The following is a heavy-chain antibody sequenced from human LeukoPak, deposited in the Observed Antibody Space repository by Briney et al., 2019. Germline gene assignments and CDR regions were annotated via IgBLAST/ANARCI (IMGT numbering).Heavy chain of an antibody. J-gene: IGHJ5*02. Sequence: PSETLSLTCTVSGGSVSRSPYYWGWIRQPPGKGLEWIGNIYYSGSTYYNPSLKSRVTISVDTSKNQFSLKLSSVTAADTAVYYCARGGYYGSGNDFRFDPWGQGTLVTVSS. D-gene: IGHD3-10*01. CDR2: IYYSGST. CDR3: ARGGYYGSGNDFRFDP. V-gene: IGHV4-39*07. CDR1: GGSVSRSPYY.